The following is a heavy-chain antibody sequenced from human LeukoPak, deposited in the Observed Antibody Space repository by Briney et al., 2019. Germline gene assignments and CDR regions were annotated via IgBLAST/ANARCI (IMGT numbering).Heavy chain of an antibody. Sequence: PSETLSLTCAVYGGSFSGYYWSWIRQPPGKGLEWIGYIYYSGSTNYNPSLKSRVTISVDTSKNQFSLKLSSVTAADTAVYYCARYGDGYNFYYWGQGTLVTVSS. CDR3: ARYGDGYNFYY. J-gene: IGHJ4*02. CDR1: GGSFSGYY. D-gene: IGHD5-24*01. V-gene: IGHV4-59*01. CDR2: IYYSGST.